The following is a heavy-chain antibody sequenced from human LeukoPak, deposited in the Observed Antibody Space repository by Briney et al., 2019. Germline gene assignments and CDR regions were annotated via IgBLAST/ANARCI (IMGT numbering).Heavy chain of an antibody. CDR2: IYTSGST. CDR3: AREGRNRIDY. Sequence: SETLSFTCTVSGGSISSYYWSWIRQPAGKGLEWIGRIYTSGSTNYNPSLKSRVTISVDTSKNQFSLKLSSATAADTAVYYCAREGRNRIDYWGQGTLVTVSS. D-gene: IGHD1-14*01. V-gene: IGHV4-4*07. CDR1: GGSISSYY. J-gene: IGHJ4*02.